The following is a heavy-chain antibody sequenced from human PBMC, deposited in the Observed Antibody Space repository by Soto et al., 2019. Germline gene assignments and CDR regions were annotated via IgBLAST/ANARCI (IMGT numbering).Heavy chain of an antibody. J-gene: IGHJ5*02. CDR1: GGTFSSYA. D-gene: IGHD2-15*01. Sequence: QVQLVQSGAEVKKPGSSVKVSCKASGGTFSSYAISWVRQAPGQGLEWMGGIIPIFGTANYAQKFQGRVTITADESTSTAYMELSSLRSEDTAVDYCARGGGYGSGGSCYRGGNWFDPWGQGTLVTVSS. V-gene: IGHV1-69*01. CDR2: IIPIFGTA. CDR3: ARGGGYGSGGSCYRGGNWFDP.